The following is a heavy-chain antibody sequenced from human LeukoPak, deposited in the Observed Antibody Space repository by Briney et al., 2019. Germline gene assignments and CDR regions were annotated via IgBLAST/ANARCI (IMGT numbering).Heavy chain of an antibody. CDR3: ARHAVAGTGYYFDY. V-gene: IGHV4-59*08. J-gene: IGHJ4*02. D-gene: IGHD6-19*01. CDR1: GGSISSYY. CDR2: IYYSGST. Sequence: KTSETLSLTCTVSGGSISSYYWSWIRQPPGKGLEWIGYIYYSGSTNYNSSLKSRVTISVDTSKNQFSLKLSSVTAADTAVYYCARHAVAGTGYYFDYWGQGTLVTVSS.